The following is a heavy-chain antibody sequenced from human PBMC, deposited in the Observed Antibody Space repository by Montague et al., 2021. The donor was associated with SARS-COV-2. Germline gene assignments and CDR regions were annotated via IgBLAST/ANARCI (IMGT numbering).Heavy chain of an antibody. CDR1: GFSFSDYA. V-gene: IGHV3-33*01. CDR2: LWYDGRNT. Sequence: SLRLSCAASGFSFSDYALHWVRQAPGLALEWVAVLWYDGRNTYYAYSWKVLFPISRDNSKNAVYLQMNSLTADATAISYCAREKKEVQMDYWGLGTLVTVSS. D-gene: IGHD5-24*01. CDR3: AREKKEVQMDY. J-gene: IGHJ4*02.